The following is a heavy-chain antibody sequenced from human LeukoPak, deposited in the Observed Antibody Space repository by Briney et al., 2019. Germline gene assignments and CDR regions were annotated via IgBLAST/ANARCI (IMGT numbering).Heavy chain of an antibody. CDR2: INSDGSST. V-gene: IGHV3-74*01. CDR3: ARDLSITMIVDN. J-gene: IGHJ4*02. D-gene: IGHD3-22*01. CDR1: GFTFSSYW. Sequence: GGSLRLSSAASGFTFSSYWMHWVRRAPGKGLVWGSRINSDGSSTSYADSVKGRFTISRDNAKNTLYLRMNSLRAEDTAVYYCARDLSITMIVDNWGQGTLVTVSS.